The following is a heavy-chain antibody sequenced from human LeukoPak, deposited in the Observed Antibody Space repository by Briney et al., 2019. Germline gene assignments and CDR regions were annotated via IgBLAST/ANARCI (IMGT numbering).Heavy chain of an antibody. J-gene: IGHJ4*02. Sequence: GGSLRLSCAASGFTFSSYGMHWVRQAPGKGLEWVAVISYDGSNKYYADSVKGRFTISRDNSKNTLYLQMNSLRAEDTAVYYCAKSPMRRFLEWLLKGYFDYWGQGTLVTVSS. CDR2: ISYDGSNK. CDR1: GFTFSSYG. D-gene: IGHD3-3*01. V-gene: IGHV3-30*18. CDR3: AKSPMRRFLEWLLKGYFDY.